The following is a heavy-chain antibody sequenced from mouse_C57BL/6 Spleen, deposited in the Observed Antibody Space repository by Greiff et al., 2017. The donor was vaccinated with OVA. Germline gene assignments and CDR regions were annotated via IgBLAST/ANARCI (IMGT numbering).Heavy chain of an antibody. CDR2: INPNNGGT. CDR3: ARRALYYYGSSYDWYFDV. Sequence: EVQVVESGPELVKPGASVKIPCKASGYTFTDYNMDWVKQSHGKSLEWIGDINPNNGGTIYNQKFKGKATLTVDKSSSTAYMELRSLTSEDTAVYYCARRALYYYGSSYDWYFDVWGTGTTVTVSS. CDR1: GYTFTDYN. D-gene: IGHD1-1*01. J-gene: IGHJ1*03. V-gene: IGHV1-18*01.